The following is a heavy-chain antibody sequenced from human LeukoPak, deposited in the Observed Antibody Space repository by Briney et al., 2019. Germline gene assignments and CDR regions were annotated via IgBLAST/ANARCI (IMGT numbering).Heavy chain of an antibody. J-gene: IGHJ6*03. D-gene: IGHD3-16*01. CDR2: ISAYNCNT. Sequence: GASVKVSCKGSGYTFTSYGISWVRQAPGQGGEGMGWISAYNCNTNYAQKLQGRLTMTTDTSTSTAYMELRSLRSDDTAVYYCARVVGGAYYYYYYMDVWGKGTTVTVSS. CDR1: GYTFTSYG. V-gene: IGHV1-18*01. CDR3: ARVVGGAYYYYYYMDV.